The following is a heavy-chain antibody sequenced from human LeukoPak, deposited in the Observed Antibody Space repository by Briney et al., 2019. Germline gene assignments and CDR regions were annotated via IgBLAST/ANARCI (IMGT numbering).Heavy chain of an antibody. J-gene: IGHJ4*02. CDR3: ARDLGWFHFDS. CDR1: GFTFSSYA. D-gene: IGHD2-15*01. V-gene: IGHV3-23*01. CDR2: ISGSGGST. Sequence: GGSLRLSCAASGFTFSSYAMSWVRQAPGKGLEWVSAISGSGGSTYYADSVKGRFTISRDNSKNTLYLQMNSLRAEDTAIYYCARDLGWFHFDSWGQGTLVTVSS.